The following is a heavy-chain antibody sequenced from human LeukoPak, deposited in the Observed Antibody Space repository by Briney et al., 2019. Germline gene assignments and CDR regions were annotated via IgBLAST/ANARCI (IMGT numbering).Heavy chain of an antibody. D-gene: IGHD1-26*01. CDR2: ISWNSGSI. J-gene: IGHJ4*02. Sequence: SLRLSCAASGFTFDDYAMHWFRQAPGKGLEWVSGISWNSGSIGYADSVKGRFTISRDNAKNSLYLQMNSLRAEDTALYYCAKASGATRVGEFDYWGQGTLVTVSS. V-gene: IGHV3-9*01. CDR1: GFTFDDYA. CDR3: AKASGATRVGEFDY.